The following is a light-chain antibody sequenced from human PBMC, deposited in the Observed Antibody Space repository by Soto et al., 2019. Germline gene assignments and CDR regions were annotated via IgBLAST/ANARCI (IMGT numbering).Light chain of an antibody. CDR2: DAS. V-gene: IGKV1-5*01. CDR1: QSISSW. Sequence: IQMTQSPSPLSGSVGARVAITFRASQSISSWLAWYQQKPGKAPKFLIYDASNLESGVPSRFSGSGSGTEFTLTISSLQPDDFATYYCQQYSSYWPFGQGTKVDIK. J-gene: IGKJ1*01. CDR3: QQYSSYWP.